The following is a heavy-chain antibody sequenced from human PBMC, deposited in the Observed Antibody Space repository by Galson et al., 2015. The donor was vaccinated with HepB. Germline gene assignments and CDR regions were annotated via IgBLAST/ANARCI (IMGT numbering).Heavy chain of an antibody. J-gene: IGHJ4*02. V-gene: IGHV3-23*01. CDR3: AKEGYWGAAAGYFDY. D-gene: IGHD6-13*01. CDR1: GFTFSSYA. Sequence: SLRLSCAASGFTFSSYAMSWVRQAPGKGLEWVSAISGNDDNTYYADSVKGRFTFSRDNSKNTLYLQMNSLRAEDTAVYYCAKEGYWGAAAGYFDYWGQGTLVTVSS. CDR2: ISGNDDNT.